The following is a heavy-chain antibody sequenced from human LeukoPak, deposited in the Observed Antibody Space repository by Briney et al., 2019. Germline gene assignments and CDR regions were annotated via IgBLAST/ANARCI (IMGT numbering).Heavy chain of an antibody. CDR3: ARDSGSSRVRWFDP. CDR1: GGTFSSYG. J-gene: IGHJ5*02. D-gene: IGHD2-15*01. Sequence: SVKVSCKASGGTFSSYGISWVRQAPGQGLEWMGGIIPIFGTANYARKFQGRVTITADESTSTAYMELSSLRSEDTAVYYCARDSGSSRVRWFDPWGQGTLVTVSS. CDR2: IIPIFGTA. V-gene: IGHV1-69*13.